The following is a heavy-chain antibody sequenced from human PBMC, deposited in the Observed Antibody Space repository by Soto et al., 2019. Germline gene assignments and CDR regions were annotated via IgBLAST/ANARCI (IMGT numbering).Heavy chain of an antibody. V-gene: IGHV4-34*01. Sequence: QVQLQQWGAGLLKPSETLSRTCAVYGGSFSGYYWSWIRQPPGKGLEWIGEINHSGSTNYNPSLKSRVTISVDTSKNQFSLKLSSVTAADTAVYYCARGGMGCSGGSCYSSFDYWGQGTLVTVSS. CDR2: INHSGST. CDR1: GGSFSGYY. J-gene: IGHJ4*02. CDR3: ARGGMGCSGGSCYSSFDY. D-gene: IGHD2-15*01.